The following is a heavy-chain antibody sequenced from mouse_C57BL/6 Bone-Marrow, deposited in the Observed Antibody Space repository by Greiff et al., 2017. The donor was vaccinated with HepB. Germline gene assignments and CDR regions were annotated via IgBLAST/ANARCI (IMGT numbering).Heavy chain of an antibody. Sequence: QVQLQQPGAELVKPGASVKLSCKASGYTFTSYWMQWVKQRPGQGLEWIGEIDPSDSYTNYNQKFKGKATLTVDTSTSTAYMQLSSLTSEDSAVYYFARPTSSSPYWYFDVWGTGTTVTVSS. D-gene: IGHD1-1*01. CDR1: GYTFTSYW. CDR3: ARPTSSSPYWYFDV. J-gene: IGHJ1*03. V-gene: IGHV1-50*01. CDR2: IDPSDSYT.